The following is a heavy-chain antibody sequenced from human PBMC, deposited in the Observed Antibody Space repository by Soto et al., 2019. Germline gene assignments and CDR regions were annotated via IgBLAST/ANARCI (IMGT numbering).Heavy chain of an antibody. V-gene: IGHV4-39*01. Sequence: SETLSLTCTVSGDSIRSSSYWGWIRQPPGKGLEWIGSMYSTGNTYYNPSLNSQVTISVDTSKNQFSLNVISVTATDTAAYYSRKNSSYNTDVRRKGT. CDR2: MYSTGNT. J-gene: IGHJ6*03. CDR3: RKNSSYNTDV. CDR1: GDSIRSSSY. D-gene: IGHD2-2*01.